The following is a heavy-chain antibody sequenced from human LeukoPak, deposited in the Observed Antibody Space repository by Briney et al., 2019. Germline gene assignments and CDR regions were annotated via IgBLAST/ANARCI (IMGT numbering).Heavy chain of an antibody. CDR2: ISGSGVST. V-gene: IGHV3-23*01. CDR3: AKDTAYYYDSGGYHDH. D-gene: IGHD3-22*01. Sequence: GGSLRLSCAASAFTFSTYAMSWVRQAPGKGLEWVSAISGSGVSTYYADSVKGRFTISRDNSKNTLYLQMSSLRAEDTALYYCAKDTAYYYDSGGYHDHWGQGTLVTVSS. J-gene: IGHJ5*02. CDR1: AFTFSTYA.